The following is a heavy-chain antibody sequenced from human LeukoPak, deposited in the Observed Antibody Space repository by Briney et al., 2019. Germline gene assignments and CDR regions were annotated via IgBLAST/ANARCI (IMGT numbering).Heavy chain of an antibody. J-gene: IGHJ4*02. CDR3: ARVSVAAAGYFDY. Sequence: GRSLRLSCAASGFTLSSYTMHWVRQAPGKGLEWVAAISYDVSNKYYADSVKGRFTISRDNSKNTLYLQMNSLRAEDTAVYYCARVSVAAAGYFDYWGQGTLVTVSS. CDR1: GFTLSSYT. CDR2: ISYDVSNK. D-gene: IGHD6-13*01. V-gene: IGHV3-30*04.